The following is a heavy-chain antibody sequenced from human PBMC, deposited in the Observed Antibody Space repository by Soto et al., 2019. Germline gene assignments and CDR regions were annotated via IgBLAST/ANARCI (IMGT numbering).Heavy chain of an antibody. J-gene: IGHJ5*02. V-gene: IGHV1-2*02. CDR2: IIPNNGGT. CDR1: GYSFTDYY. D-gene: IGHD3-22*01. CDR3: ARGTFDSSGNYFAGWFGP. Sequence: QVQLEQSGAEVKKPGASVKVSCKASGYSFTDYYIHWVRQAPGQGLEWMGWIIPNNGGTKYAQKFQDRVTMTRATSITTAYMELSRLRSDDTAVYYCARGTFDSSGNYFAGWFGPWGQGTLVTVSS.